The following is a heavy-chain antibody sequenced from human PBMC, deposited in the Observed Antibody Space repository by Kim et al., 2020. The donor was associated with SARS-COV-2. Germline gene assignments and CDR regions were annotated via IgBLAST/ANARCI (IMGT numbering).Heavy chain of an antibody. CDR2: ISWNSGSI. D-gene: IGHD2-2*01. J-gene: IGHJ3*02. CDR3: AKDLEDIVVVPAAAFDI. Sequence: GGSLRLSCAASGFTFDDYAMHWVRQAPGKGLEWVSGISWNSGSIGYADSVKGRFTISRDNAKNSLYLQMNSLRAEDTALYYCAKDLEDIVVVPAAAFDIWGQGTMVTVSS. CDR1: GFTFDDYA. V-gene: IGHV3-9*01.